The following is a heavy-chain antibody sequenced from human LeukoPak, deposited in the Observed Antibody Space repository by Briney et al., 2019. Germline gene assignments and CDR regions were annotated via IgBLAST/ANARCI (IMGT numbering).Heavy chain of an antibody. J-gene: IGHJ4*02. CDR3: ARGQYSSGYPFDY. CDR1: GYTFTGYY. D-gene: IGHD6-19*01. CDR2: ISAYNGNT. V-gene: IGHV1-18*04. Sequence: ASVKVSCKASGYTFTGYYMHWMRQAPGQGLEWMGWISAYNGNTNYAQKLQGRVTMTTDTSTSTAYMELRSLRSDDTAVYYCARGQYSSGYPFDYWGQGTLVTVSS.